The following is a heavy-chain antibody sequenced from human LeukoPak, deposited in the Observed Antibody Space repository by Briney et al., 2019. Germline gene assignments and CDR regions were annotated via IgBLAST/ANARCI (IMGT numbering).Heavy chain of an antibody. V-gene: IGHV4-39*07. CDR3: ARGKIQLWAFDY. Sequence: SETLSLTCTISGGSISNNNYYWGWIRQPPGKGLEWIGSIFYSGSTYYNPSLKSRVTISVDTSKNQFSLKLSSVTAADTAVYYCARGKIQLWAFDYWGQGTLVTVSS. J-gene: IGHJ4*02. CDR1: GGSISNNNYY. D-gene: IGHD5-18*01. CDR2: IFYSGST.